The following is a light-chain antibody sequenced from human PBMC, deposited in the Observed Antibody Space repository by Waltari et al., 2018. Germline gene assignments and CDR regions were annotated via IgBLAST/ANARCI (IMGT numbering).Light chain of an antibody. Sequence: EIVMTQSPLPLSVPPGESASLSCRASQSLLQSDGKNYLDWYLQKPGQSPQLLISLGSTRASGVPDRFTASGTGTTFTLNIRKVEAEDVGVYYCMQAREVPETFGQGTKVEIK. CDR3: MQAREVPET. CDR2: LGS. J-gene: IGKJ1*01. V-gene: IGKV2-28*01. CDR1: QSLLQSDGKNY.